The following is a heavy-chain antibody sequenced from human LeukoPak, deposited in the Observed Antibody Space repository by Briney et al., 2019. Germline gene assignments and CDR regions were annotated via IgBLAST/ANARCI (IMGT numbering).Heavy chain of an antibody. V-gene: IGHV4-39*07. CDR1: AGSISSSSYY. CDR2: IYYSGST. CDR3: ARSTHEAVDP. J-gene: IGHJ5*02. Sequence: PSETLSLTCTVSAGSISSSSYYWGWIRQPPGKGLEWIGSIYYSGSTNYNPSLKSRVTISVDTSKNQFSLKLSSVTAADTAVYYCARSTHEAVDPWGQGTLVTVSS.